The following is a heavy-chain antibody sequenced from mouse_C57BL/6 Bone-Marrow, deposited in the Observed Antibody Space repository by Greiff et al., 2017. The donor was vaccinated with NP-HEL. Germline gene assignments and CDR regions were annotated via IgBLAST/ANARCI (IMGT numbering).Heavy chain of an antibody. D-gene: IGHD2-4*01. CDR2: IDPSDSET. CDR1: GYTFTSYW. J-gene: IGHJ4*01. V-gene: IGHV1-52*01. Sequence: VQLQQPGAELVRPGSSVKLSCKASGYTFTSYWMHWVKQRPIQGLEWIGNIDPSDSETHYNQKFKDKATLTVDKSSSTAYMQLSSLTSEDSAVYYCARSGLRRYYAMDYWGQGTSVTVSS. CDR3: ARSGLRRYYAMDY.